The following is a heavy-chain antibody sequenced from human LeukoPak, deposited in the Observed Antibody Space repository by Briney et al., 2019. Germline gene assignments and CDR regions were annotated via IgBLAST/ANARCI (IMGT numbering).Heavy chain of an antibody. CDR3: ARETGNRFDP. CDR2: IYYSGGT. J-gene: IGHJ5*02. V-gene: IGHV4-59*01. CDR1: GGSISGNY. D-gene: IGHD3-10*01. Sequence: SETLSLTCTVSGGSISGNYWSWVRQPPGKGLEWIGNIYYSGGTKYNPSLKSRVTISVDTSKNQFSLKLSSVTPADTAVYYCARETGNRFDPWGQGTLFTVSS.